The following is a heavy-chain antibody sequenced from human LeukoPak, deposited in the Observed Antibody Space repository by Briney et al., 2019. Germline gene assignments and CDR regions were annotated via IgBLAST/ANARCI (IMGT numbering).Heavy chain of an antibody. V-gene: IGHV3-7*01. CDR2: IRQDGYEK. D-gene: IGHD1-26*01. J-gene: IGHJ4*02. Sequence: GGSLRLSCAASGFTFSGYWMSWVRQTPEKGLEWVANIRQDGYEKYYVDSVKGRFTISRDNAKNSLYLQMNSLRADDTAIYYCARDKIVGPTTLDYWGQGTLVTVSS. CDR3: ARDKIVGPTTLDY. CDR1: GFTFSGYW.